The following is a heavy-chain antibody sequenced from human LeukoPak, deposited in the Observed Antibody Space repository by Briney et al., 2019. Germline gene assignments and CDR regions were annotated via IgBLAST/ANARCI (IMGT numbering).Heavy chain of an antibody. Sequence: GGSLRLSCAASGFTLRSYGMHWVRQAPGKGLEWVAFIRYDGSNKYYADSVKGRFTISRDNSKNTLYLQMNSLRTEDTAVYYCAKEGRGYGSGSYSEYWGQGTLVTVSS. CDR1: GFTLRSYG. CDR3: AKEGRGYGSGSYSEY. V-gene: IGHV3-30*02. CDR2: IRYDGSNK. D-gene: IGHD3-10*01. J-gene: IGHJ4*02.